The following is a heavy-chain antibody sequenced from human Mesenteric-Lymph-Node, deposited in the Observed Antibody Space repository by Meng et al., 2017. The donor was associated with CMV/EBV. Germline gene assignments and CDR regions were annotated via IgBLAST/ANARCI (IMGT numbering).Heavy chain of an antibody. V-gene: IGHV1-8*03. CDR1: GYTFTSYD. CDR2: MNPNSGNT. Sequence: ASVKVSCKASGYTFTSYDINWVRQATGQGLEWMGWMNPNSGNTGYAQKFQGRVTITTDESTSTAYMELSSLRSEDTAVYYCASAYYDFWSGYSRWYFDYWGQGTLVTVSS. CDR3: ASAYYDFWSGYSRWYFDY. D-gene: IGHD3-3*01. J-gene: IGHJ4*02.